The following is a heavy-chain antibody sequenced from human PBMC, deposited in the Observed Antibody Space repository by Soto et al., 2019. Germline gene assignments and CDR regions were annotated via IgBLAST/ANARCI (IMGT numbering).Heavy chain of an antibody. V-gene: IGHV1-18*01. CDR1: GYPFTSYG. CDR3: ARDRLIAVTGLLHY. Sequence: QVQLVQSGAEVKKPGASVKVSCKTSGYPFTSYGINWVRQAPGQGPEWMGWISAYNGKTSYTQKFQGRVTMTTDTSTSTAYMELRSLRSDDTAVYYCARDRLIAVTGLLHYWGQGTLVTLSS. D-gene: IGHD6-19*01. J-gene: IGHJ4*02. CDR2: ISAYNGKT.